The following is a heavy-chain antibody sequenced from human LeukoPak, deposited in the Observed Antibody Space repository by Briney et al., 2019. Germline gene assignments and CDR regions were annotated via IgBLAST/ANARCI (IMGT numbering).Heavy chain of an antibody. CDR2: IYYSGVT. CDR1: GGSISSFY. V-gene: IGHV4-59*01. CDR3: ARDRGSGMGMDV. D-gene: IGHD3-10*01. Sequence: SETLSLTCTVSGGSISSFYWTWIRQPPGKGLEWIGYIYYSGVTNYSPSLKSRVTISVDTSKNQFSLKLTSVTAVDTAVYYCARDRGSGMGMDVWGQGTTVTVSS. J-gene: IGHJ6*02.